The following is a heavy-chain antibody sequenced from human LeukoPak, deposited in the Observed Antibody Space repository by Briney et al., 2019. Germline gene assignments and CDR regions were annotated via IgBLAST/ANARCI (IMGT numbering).Heavy chain of an antibody. J-gene: IGHJ5*02. V-gene: IGHV3-23*01. CDR1: GFTFSSYA. D-gene: IGHD6-19*01. CDR2: ISGSGGST. Sequence: PGGSLRLSCAASGFTFSSYAMSWVRQAPGKGLEWVSAISGSGGSTYYADSVKGRFTISRDNSKNTLYLQMNSLRAEDTAVYYCAKIIFGSGWSPPWFDPWGQGTLVTVYS. CDR3: AKIIFGSGWSPPWFDP.